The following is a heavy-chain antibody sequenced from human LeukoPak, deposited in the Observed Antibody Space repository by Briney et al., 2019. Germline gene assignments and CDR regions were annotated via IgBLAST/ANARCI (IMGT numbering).Heavy chain of an antibody. Sequence: PSETLSLTCSVSGGSISGAYWSWIRQAPGKGLEWIGYIYYSGSTDYNPSLESRVTISIDTSKNHFSLNLTAVTAADTAIYYCARTGRGRDYYGMDVWGQGTSVTVSS. J-gene: IGHJ6*02. CDR1: GGSISGAY. CDR2: IYYSGST. V-gene: IGHV4-59*01. CDR3: ARTGRGRDYYGMDV.